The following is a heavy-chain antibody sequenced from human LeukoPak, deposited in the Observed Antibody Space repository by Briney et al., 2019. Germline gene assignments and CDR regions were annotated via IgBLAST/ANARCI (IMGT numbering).Heavy chain of an antibody. D-gene: IGHD2-15*01. CDR3: AREGAYRSGGSCFTFDY. V-gene: IGHV4-34*01. CDR1: GGSFSGYY. Sequence: SETLSLTCAVYGGSFSGYYWSWIRQPPGKGLEWIGEINHSGSTNYNPSLESRVTISVDTSKNQFSLKLSSVTAADTAVYYCAREGAYRSGGSCFTFDYWGQGTLVTVSS. CDR2: INHSGST. J-gene: IGHJ4*02.